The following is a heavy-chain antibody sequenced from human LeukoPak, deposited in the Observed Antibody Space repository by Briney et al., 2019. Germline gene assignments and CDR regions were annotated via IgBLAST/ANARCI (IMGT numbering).Heavy chain of an antibody. CDR3: ARGDCSTISCPFDP. Sequence: ASEKVSCKASGYTFTGYYIHWVRQAPGQGLEWMGWISPNSGGTKYAQNFQGRVTMTRDTSISTAYMELNRLRSDDTAVYYCARGDCSTISCPFDPWGQGTLVTVSS. V-gene: IGHV1-2*02. CDR2: ISPNSGGT. J-gene: IGHJ5*02. CDR1: GYTFTGYY. D-gene: IGHD2-2*01.